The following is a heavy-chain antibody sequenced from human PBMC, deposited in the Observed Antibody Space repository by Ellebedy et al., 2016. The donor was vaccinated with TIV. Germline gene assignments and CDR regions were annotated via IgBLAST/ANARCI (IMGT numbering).Heavy chain of an antibody. J-gene: IGHJ4*02. CDR3: ARDWVSIAVAANFDY. V-gene: IGHV3-30-3*01. CDR2: ISYDGSNK. CDR1: GFTFSSYA. D-gene: IGHD6-19*01. Sequence: PGGSLRLSCAASGFTFSSYAMHWVRQAPGKGLEWVAVISYDGSNKYYADSVKGRFTISRDNSKNTLYLQMNSLRAEDTAVHYCARDWVSIAVAANFDYWGQGTLVTVSS.